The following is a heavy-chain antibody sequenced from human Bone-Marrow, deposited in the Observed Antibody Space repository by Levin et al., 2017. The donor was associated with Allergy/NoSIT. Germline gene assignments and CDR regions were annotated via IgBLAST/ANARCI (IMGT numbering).Heavy chain of an antibody. CDR1: GFTFSSYS. CDR3: ARGVTAPEGFYYYYGMDV. CDR2: ISSSSSYI. V-gene: IGHV3-21*01. Sequence: GESLKISCAASGFTFSSYSMNWVRQAPGKGLEWVSSISSSSSYIYYADSVKGRFTISRDNAKNSLYLQMNSLRAEDTAVYYCARGVTAPEGFYYYYGMDVWGQGTTVTVSS. D-gene: IGHD2-21*02. J-gene: IGHJ6*02.